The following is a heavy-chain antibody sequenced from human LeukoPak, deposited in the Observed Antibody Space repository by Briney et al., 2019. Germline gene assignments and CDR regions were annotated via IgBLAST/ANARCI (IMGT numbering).Heavy chain of an antibody. V-gene: IGHV3-48*04. Sequence: PGGSLRLSCVDSGITFSSHSMNWVRQTPGKGLEWVAYISSSSRTIYYADSVKGRFTISRDNAESSLYLQMHSLRAEDTAVYYCASALVAATVYWGQGTLVTVSS. CDR3: ASALVAATVY. D-gene: IGHD6-19*01. CDR2: ISSSSRTI. CDR1: GITFSSHS. J-gene: IGHJ4*02.